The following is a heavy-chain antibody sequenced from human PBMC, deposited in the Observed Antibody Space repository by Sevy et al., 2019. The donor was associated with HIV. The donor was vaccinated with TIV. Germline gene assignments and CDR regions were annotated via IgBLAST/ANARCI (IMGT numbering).Heavy chain of an antibody. CDR1: GFTVSSNY. Sequence: GGSLRLSCAASGFTVSSNYMSWVRQAPGKGLEWVSVIYSGGSTYYADSVKGRFTISRDNSKNTLYLQMNGLGAEDTAVYYCARGGLTVALDYWGQGTLVTVSS. CDR3: ARGGLTVALDY. J-gene: IGHJ4*02. D-gene: IGHD6-19*01. V-gene: IGHV3-53*01. CDR2: IYSGGST.